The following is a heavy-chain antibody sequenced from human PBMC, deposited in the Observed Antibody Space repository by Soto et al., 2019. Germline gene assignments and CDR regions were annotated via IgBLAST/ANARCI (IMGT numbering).Heavy chain of an antibody. CDR1: GYTFTAYY. CDR2: INTKFGDT. CDR3: ARNMDYYYGPGSGNGHGF. D-gene: IGHD3-10*01. V-gene: IGHV1-2*02. Sequence: QVQLVQSGAEVKEPGDSVRVSCEASGYTFTAYYIHWVRQAPGQGLEWMGWINTKFGDTTYAQDFQGRVSMTRDMSLSTGYMELCRPTSGDTAIYYCARNMDYYYGPGSGNGHGFWGQGTTVTVFS. J-gene: IGHJ6*02.